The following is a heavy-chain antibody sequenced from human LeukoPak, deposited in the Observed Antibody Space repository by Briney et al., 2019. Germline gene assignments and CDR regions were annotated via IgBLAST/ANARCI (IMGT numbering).Heavy chain of an antibody. Sequence: SETLSLTCTVSGGSISSHYWSWIRQPPGKGLEWIGYIYYSGSTNYNPSLKSRVTISVDTSKNQFSLKLSSVTAADTAVYYCARVLLDYYDSSGYSGGAKKTNAFDIWGQGTMVTVSS. D-gene: IGHD3-22*01. CDR2: IYYSGST. V-gene: IGHV4-59*11. CDR3: ARVLLDYYDSSGYSGGAKKTNAFDI. J-gene: IGHJ3*02. CDR1: GGSISSHY.